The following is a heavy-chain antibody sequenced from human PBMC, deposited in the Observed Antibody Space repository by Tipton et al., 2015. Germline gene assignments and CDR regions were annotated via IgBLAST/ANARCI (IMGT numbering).Heavy chain of an antibody. J-gene: IGHJ4*02. CDR1: NYNFPNYW. V-gene: IGHV5-51*01. CDR2: IYPGDSDT. CDR3: ARLRKGDGDYAIDY. D-gene: IGHD4-17*01. Sequence: QLVQSGAEVKKPGESLKISCKASNYNFPNYWIGWVRQMPGKGLEWMGIIYPGDSDTRYSPSFQGQVTISADKSISIAYLQWSSLKASDTAMYYCARLRKGDGDYAIDYWGQGTLVTVSS.